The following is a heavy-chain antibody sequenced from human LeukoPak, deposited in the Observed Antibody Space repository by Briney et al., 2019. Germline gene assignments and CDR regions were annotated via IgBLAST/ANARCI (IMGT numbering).Heavy chain of an antibody. CDR2: IYSGGST. CDR1: GFTVSSNY. Sequence: GGSLRLSCAASGFTVSSNYISSVRQAPGKGLEWGSVIYSGGSTYDADSVKGRFTISRDNPKNTLYLQRNSLRAEDTAVYYCARVGGGSYATKASDIWGQGTMVTVS. D-gene: IGHD1-26*01. V-gene: IGHV3-53*01. CDR3: ARVGGGSYATKASDI. J-gene: IGHJ3*02.